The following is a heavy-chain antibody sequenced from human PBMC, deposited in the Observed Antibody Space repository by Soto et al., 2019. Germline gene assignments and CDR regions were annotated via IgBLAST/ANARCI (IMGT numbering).Heavy chain of an antibody. J-gene: IGHJ6*03. D-gene: IGHD6-13*01. CDR2: ISWNSGSI. CDR1: GFTFDDYA. CDR3: ATSSFTRERYMDV. Sequence: GGSLRLSCAASGFTFDDYAMHWVRQAPGKGLEWVSGISWNSGSIGYADSVKGRFTISRDNAKNSLYLQMNSLRAEDTALYYCATSSFTRERYMDVWGRGTTVTVSS. V-gene: IGHV3-9*01.